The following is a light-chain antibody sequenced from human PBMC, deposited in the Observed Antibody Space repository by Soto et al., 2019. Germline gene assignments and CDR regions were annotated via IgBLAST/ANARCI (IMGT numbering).Light chain of an antibody. CDR1: QNVGGY. CDR2: DAS. CDR3: QQRNSWPLT. Sequence: EIVLTQSSATLSLSPGERATLSCRASQNVGGYLAWYQQKPGQAPRLLISDASNRAAGIPARFSGIGSGTDFTLTISSLEPEDFAVYYCQQRNSWPLTFGGGTKVEIK. J-gene: IGKJ4*01. V-gene: IGKV3-11*01.